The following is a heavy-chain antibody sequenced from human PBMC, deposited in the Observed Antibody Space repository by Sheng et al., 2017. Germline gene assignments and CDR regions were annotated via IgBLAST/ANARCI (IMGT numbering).Heavy chain of an antibody. CDR1: GGTFSSYA. CDR3: AAGYCSGGSCYGTFGFGP. CDR2: IIPIFGTA. D-gene: IGHD2-15*01. Sequence: QVQLVQSGAEVKKPGSSVKVSCKASGGTFSSYAISWVRQAPGQGLEWMGGIIPIFGTANYAQKFQGRVTITADESTSTAYMELSSLRSEDTAVYYCAAGYCSGGSCYGTFGFGPWGQGTLVTVSS. J-gene: IGHJ5*02. V-gene: IGHV1-69*01.